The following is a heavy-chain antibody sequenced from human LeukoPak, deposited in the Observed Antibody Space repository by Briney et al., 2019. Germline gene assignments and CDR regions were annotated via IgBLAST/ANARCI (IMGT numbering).Heavy chain of an antibody. Sequence: PGGSLRLSCAASGFTFSRYSMNWVRQAPGKGLEWVSSISSSSSYIYYADSVKGRFTISRDNAKNSLDLQMNSLRAEDTAVYYCARGVRGSYRYEAYYFDYWGQGTLVTVSS. CDR3: ARGVRGSYRYEAYYFDY. D-gene: IGHD3-16*02. J-gene: IGHJ4*02. V-gene: IGHV3-21*01. CDR1: GFTFSRYS. CDR2: ISSSSSYI.